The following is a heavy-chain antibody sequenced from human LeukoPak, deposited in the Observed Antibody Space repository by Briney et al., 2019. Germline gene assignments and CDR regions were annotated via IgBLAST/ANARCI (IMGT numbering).Heavy chain of an antibody. CDR3: ARGILRFLEWAHDY. CDR2: MNPNSGNT. CDR1: GYTCTSYD. V-gene: IGHV1-8*01. J-gene: IGHJ4*02. Sequence: ASVKVSCKASGYTCTSYDINWVRQATGQGLEWMGWMNPNSGNTGYAQKFQGRVTMTRNTSISTAYMELSSLRSEDTAVYYCARGILRFLEWAHDYWGQGTLVTVSS. D-gene: IGHD3-3*01.